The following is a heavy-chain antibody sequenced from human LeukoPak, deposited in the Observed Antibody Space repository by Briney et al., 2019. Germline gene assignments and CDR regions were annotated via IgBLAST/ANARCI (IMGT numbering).Heavy chain of an antibody. D-gene: IGHD3-22*01. CDR3: ARWTGADFSGYYDY. CDR2: ISYNGNNR. CDR1: GFTFSSHG. J-gene: IGHJ4*02. V-gene: IGHV3-33*01. Sequence: GGSLRLSCAASGFTFSSHGMHWVRQAPGKGLECATFISYNGNNRYYADSVKGRFTISRDNSKNTLSLQMDSLRDEDSGVYYCARWTGADFSGYYDYWGQGILVTVSS.